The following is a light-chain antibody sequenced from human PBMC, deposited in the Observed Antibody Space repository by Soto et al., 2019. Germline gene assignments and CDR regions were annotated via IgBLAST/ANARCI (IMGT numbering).Light chain of an antibody. V-gene: IGKV3-11*01. J-gene: IGKJ1*01. CDR2: QTS. Sequence: EIVLPQSPATLSSFPGVRGTLSCRASQSINTRLAWYQHRPGQAPRLLIYQTSIWAAGIPARFSASGSGTDFTLTISDVQPEDFAPYYCHQRQSWPRTFGQGTKVDIK. CDR3: HQRQSWPRT. CDR1: QSINTR.